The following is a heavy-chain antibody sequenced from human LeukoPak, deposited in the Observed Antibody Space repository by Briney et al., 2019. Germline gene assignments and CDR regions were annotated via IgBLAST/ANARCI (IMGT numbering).Heavy chain of an antibody. CDR2: IKSKIDGGTT. J-gene: IGHJ5*02. CDR1: GFTFSNAW. V-gene: IGHV3-15*01. CDR3: TIWVVRWFDP. Sequence: PGGSLRLSCAASGFTFSNAWMSWVRQAPGKGLEWVGRIKSKIDGGTTDYAAPVKGRFTISRDDSKGTLYLQMNSLKTEDTAVYYCTIWVVRWFDPWGQGTLVTVSS. D-gene: IGHD2-15*01.